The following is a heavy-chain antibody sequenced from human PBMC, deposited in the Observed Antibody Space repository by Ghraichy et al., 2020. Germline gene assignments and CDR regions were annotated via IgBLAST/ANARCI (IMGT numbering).Heavy chain of an antibody. CDR3: ARSLLWFGELLRGPFDY. CDR2: INHSGST. CDR1: GGSFSGYY. J-gene: IGHJ4*02. D-gene: IGHD3-10*01. Sequence: ESLNISCAVYGGSFSGYYWSWIRQPPGKGLEWIGEINHSGSTNYNPSLKSRVTISVDTSKNQFSLELSSVTAADTAVYYCARSLLWFGELLRGPFDYWGQGTLVTVSS. V-gene: IGHV4-34*01.